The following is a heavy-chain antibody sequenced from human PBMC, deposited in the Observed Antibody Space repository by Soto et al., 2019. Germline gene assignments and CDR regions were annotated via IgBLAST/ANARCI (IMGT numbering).Heavy chain of an antibody. CDR3: ASVRGGYYYAMDV. CDR2: IYHSGST. CDR1: GGSISSSNW. J-gene: IGHJ6*02. Sequence: QVQLQESGPGLVKPSGTLSLTCAVSGGSISSSNWWSWVRQPPGKGLEWIGEIYHSGSTNYNPSLKSRVTLSVDKSKNQFSLKVSSVTAADTAVYYCASVRGGYYYAMDVWGQGTTVTVSS. V-gene: IGHV4-4*02. D-gene: IGHD3-10*02.